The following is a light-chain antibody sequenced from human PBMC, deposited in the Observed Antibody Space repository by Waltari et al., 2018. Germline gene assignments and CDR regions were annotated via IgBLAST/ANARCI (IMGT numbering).Light chain of an antibody. Sequence: DIQMTQSPSTLSEFVGDRVTLTCRASQSISRWLDWYQQKPGKAPKLLMYKTSSLESGVPSRFSGSGSGTEFTLTISSLQPDDFATYYCQQYNSSPYTFGQGTKLEIK. CDR1: QSISRW. V-gene: IGKV1-5*03. CDR2: KTS. J-gene: IGKJ2*01. CDR3: QQYNSSPYT.